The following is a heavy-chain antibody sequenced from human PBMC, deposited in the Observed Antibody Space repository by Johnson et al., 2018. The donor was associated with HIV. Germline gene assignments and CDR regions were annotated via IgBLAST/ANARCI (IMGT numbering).Heavy chain of an antibody. Sequence: MLLVESGGGLVKPGGSLRLSCAASGFTFSNAWMSWVRQAPGKGLEWVSAIGTAGDTYYPGSVKGRFTISRENAKNSLYLQMNSLRAGDTAVYYCARDGGFVGAFDIWCQGTMVTVSS. CDR2: IGTAGDT. J-gene: IGHJ3*02. CDR3: ARDGGFVGAFDI. V-gene: IGHV3-13*01. CDR1: GFTFSNAW. D-gene: IGHD3-16*01.